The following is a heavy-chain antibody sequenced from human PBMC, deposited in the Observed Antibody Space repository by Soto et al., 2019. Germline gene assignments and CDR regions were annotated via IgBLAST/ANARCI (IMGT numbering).Heavy chain of an antibody. V-gene: IGHV3-30-3*01. J-gene: IGHJ5*01. D-gene: IGHD1-26*01. CDR2: ISYDGTNK. CDR3: ARDPKTSGGQPWEFIFFDS. Sequence: QVQLVESGGGVVQPGRSLRLSCAASGFSFSISPMHWVRQAPGKGPECVALISYDGTNKFYADSVKGRFTISRDNSKSKFYLQVDSLRPEDAAVYYCARDPKTSGGQPWEFIFFDSWGQVNLVTVSS. CDR1: GFSFSISP.